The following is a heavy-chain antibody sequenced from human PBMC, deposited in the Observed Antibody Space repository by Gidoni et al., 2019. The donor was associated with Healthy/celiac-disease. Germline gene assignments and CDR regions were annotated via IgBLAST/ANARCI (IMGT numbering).Heavy chain of an antibody. V-gene: IGHV3-21*01. CDR2: ISSSSSYI. CDR1: GFTFSSYS. Sequence: EVQLVESGGGLVKPGGSLRLSCAASGFTFSSYSMNWVRQAPGQGLEWVSSISSSSSYIYYADSVKGRFTISRDNAKNSLYLQMNSLRAEDTAVYYCARDSIAVAGTVDFDYWGQGTLVTVSS. CDR3: ARDSIAVAGTVDFDY. J-gene: IGHJ4*02. D-gene: IGHD6-19*01.